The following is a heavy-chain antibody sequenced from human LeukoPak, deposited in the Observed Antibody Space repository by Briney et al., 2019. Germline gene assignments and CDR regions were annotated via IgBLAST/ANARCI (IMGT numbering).Heavy chain of an antibody. CDR2: ISGSGGST. CDR3: AKRGPGSPQSGKYYFDY. CDR1: GFTFSSYE. D-gene: IGHD3-10*01. J-gene: IGHJ4*02. Sequence: GGSLRLSCAASGFTFSSYEMNWVRQAPGKGLEWVSGISGSGGSTHYADSVKGRFTISRDNSKNTLYLQMNSLRAEDTAVYYCAKRGPGSPQSGKYYFDYWGQGTLVTVSS. V-gene: IGHV3-23*01.